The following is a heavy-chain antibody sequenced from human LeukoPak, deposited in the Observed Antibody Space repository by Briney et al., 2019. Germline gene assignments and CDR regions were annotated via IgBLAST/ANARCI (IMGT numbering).Heavy chain of an antibody. J-gene: IGHJ6*03. V-gene: IGHV1-69*05. Sequence: SVKVSCKASGGTFSSYAISWVRQAPGQGLEWMGGIIPIFGTANYAQKFQGRVTITTDESTSTAYMELSSLRSEDTAVYYCARGRYFDWLQVGPPTTWYYMYVWGKGTTVTVSS. CDR2: IIPIFGTA. CDR3: ARGRYFDWLQVGPPTTWYYMYV. D-gene: IGHD3-9*01. CDR1: GGTFSSYA.